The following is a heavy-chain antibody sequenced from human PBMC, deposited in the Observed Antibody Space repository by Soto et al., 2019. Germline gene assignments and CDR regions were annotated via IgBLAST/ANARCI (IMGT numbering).Heavy chain of an antibody. CDR1: GFTFSSYA. V-gene: IGHV3-23*01. J-gene: IGHJ6*02. D-gene: IGHD4-17*01. CDR3: ARNYGALYYYYYGMDV. CDR2: ISGSGGST. Sequence: GGSLRLSCAASGFTFSSYAMSWVRQAPGKGLEWVSAISGSGGSTYYADSVKGRFTISRDNSKNTLYLQMNSLRAEDTAVYYCARNYGALYYYYYGMDVWGQGTTVTVSS.